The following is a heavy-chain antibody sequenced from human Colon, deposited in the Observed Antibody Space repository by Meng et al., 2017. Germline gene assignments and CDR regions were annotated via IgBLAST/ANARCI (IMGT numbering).Heavy chain of an antibody. CDR3: ARDSGYDKNWFDP. Sequence: VQPHGSGPGLVRPSETLSLTCTVSGGSVISNSYYWSWIRQPPGKGLEWIGFIYYSGSTNYNPSLKSRVTISVDTSKNQFSLKVSSVTAADTAVYYCARDSGYDKNWFDPWGQGTLVTVSS. CDR2: IYYSGST. V-gene: IGHV4-61*01. CDR1: GGSVISNSYY. J-gene: IGHJ5*02. D-gene: IGHD5-12*01.